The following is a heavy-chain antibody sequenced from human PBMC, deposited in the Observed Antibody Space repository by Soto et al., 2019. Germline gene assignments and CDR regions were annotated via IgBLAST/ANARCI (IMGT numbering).Heavy chain of an antibody. Sequence: SETLSLTCTVSGGSISSGGYYWSWIRQHPGKGLEWIGYIYYSGSTYYNPSLKSRVTISVDTSKNQFSLKLSSVTAADTAVYYCARDRGKDTIFGVVIQNWFDPWGQGTLVTVS. CDR1: GGSISSGGYY. V-gene: IGHV4-31*03. D-gene: IGHD3-3*01. CDR3: ARDRGKDTIFGVVIQNWFDP. CDR2: IYYSGST. J-gene: IGHJ5*02.